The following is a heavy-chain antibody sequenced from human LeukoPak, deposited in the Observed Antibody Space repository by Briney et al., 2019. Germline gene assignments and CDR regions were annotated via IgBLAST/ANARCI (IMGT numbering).Heavy chain of an antibody. D-gene: IGHD3-22*01. CDR1: GGSISSYY. CDR2: IYYSGST. CDR3: VGAIHDSSGYYCDY. Sequence: PSETLSLTCTVSGGSISSYYWSWIRQPPGKGLECIGYIYYSGSTNYNPSLKSRVTISVDTSKNQFSLKLSSVTAADTAVYYCVGAIHDSSGYYCDYWGQGTLVTVSS. J-gene: IGHJ4*02. V-gene: IGHV4-59*01.